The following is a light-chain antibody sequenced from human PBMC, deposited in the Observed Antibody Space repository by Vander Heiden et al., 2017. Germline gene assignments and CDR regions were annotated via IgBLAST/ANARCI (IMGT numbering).Light chain of an antibody. CDR2: AAS. Sequence: DIQMTHSPSSLSASVGDRVTITCRASQGISNDLGWYQQKPGKAPKRLIYAASRLQSGVPSRFSGSGSGTEFTLTICSLQPEDFATYYCRQHNSSPWTFGEGTKVEIK. J-gene: IGKJ1*01. CDR3: RQHNSSPWT. CDR1: QGISND. V-gene: IGKV1-17*01.